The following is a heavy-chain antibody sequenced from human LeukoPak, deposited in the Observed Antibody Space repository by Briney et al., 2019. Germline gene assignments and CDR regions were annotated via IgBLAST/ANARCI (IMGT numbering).Heavy chain of an antibody. J-gene: IGHJ4*02. V-gene: IGHV4-59*01. CDR1: GGSISSYY. Sequence: SETLSPTCTVSGGSISSYYWSWIRQPPGKGLEWIGYIYYSGSTNYNPSLKSRVTISVDTSKNQFSLKLSSVTAADMAVYYCARGGRGWYFDYWGQGTLVTVSS. CDR2: IYYSGST. D-gene: IGHD6-19*01. CDR3: ARGGRGWYFDY.